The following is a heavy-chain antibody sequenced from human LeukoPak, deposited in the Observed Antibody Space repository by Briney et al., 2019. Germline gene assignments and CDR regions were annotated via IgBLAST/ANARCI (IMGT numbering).Heavy chain of an antibody. D-gene: IGHD1-26*01. CDR3: ARDLGEGAKRALDF. V-gene: IGHV1-18*01. J-gene: IGHJ4*02. CDR1: GYRFSDYG. Sequence: GASVKVSCKTSGYRFSDYGISWVRQAPGQGLQWMGWINTYNGNTEYAQSLQGRATMTIDTATATAYLEVRSLISDDTAVYYCARDLGEGAKRALDFWGQGTLVTVSS. CDR2: INTYNGNT.